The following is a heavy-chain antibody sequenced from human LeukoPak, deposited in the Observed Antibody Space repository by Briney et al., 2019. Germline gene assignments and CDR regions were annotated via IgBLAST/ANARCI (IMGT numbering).Heavy chain of an antibody. D-gene: IGHD3-3*01. CDR2: IKSDGST. CDR1: GFTFSTYW. Sequence: PGGSLRLSCAASGFTFSTYWMHWVRQAPRKGLVWVSRIKSDGSTNYADSVKGRFTISRDNAKNTPSLQMNSLRPEDTAVYYCARAPSEIGGYYPEYFRHWGQGTLVTVSS. CDR3: ARAPSEIGGYYPEYFRH. V-gene: IGHV3-74*01. J-gene: IGHJ1*01.